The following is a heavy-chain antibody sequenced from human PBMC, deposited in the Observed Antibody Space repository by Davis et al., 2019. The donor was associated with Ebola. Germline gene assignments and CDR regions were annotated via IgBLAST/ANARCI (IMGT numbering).Heavy chain of an antibody. J-gene: IGHJ4*02. Sequence: PGGSLRLSCAASGFTFSSYGMHWVRQASGKGLEWVGRIRSKANSYATAYAASVKGRFTISRDDSKNTAYLQMNSLKTEDTAVYYCTGGSGSYRDYWGQGTLVTVSS. CDR3: TGGSGSYRDY. D-gene: IGHD1-26*01. CDR1: GFTFSSYG. V-gene: IGHV3-73*01. CDR2: IRSKANSYAT.